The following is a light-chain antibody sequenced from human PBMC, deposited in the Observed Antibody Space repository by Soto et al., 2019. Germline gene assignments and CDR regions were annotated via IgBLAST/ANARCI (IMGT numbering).Light chain of an antibody. V-gene: IGKV3-20*01. CDR1: QSVSSSY. J-gene: IGKJ1*01. CDR3: HQYGSSPST. Sequence: EIVLTQSPGTLSLSPGERAALSCRASQSVSSSYLAWYQQKPGQAPRLLIYGASNRATGIPDRFSGSGSGTDFTVTISRLEPEDFAVYYCHQYGSSPSTFGQGTKVDIK. CDR2: GAS.